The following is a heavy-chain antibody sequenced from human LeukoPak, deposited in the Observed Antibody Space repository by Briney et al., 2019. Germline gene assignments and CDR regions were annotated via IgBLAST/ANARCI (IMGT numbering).Heavy chain of an antibody. CDR2: ISSSGSTI. Sequence: GGSLRLSCAASGFTFSSYEMNWVRQAPGKGLEWVSYISSSGSTIYYADSVKGRFTISRDNAKNSLYLQMNSLRAEDTAVYYCARDWGDYVNFDYWGQGTLVTVSS. J-gene: IGHJ4*02. V-gene: IGHV3-48*03. D-gene: IGHD4-17*01. CDR1: GFTFSSYE. CDR3: ARDWGDYVNFDY.